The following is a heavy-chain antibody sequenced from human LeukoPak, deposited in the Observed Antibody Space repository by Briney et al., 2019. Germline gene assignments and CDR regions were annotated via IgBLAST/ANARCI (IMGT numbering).Heavy chain of an antibody. V-gene: IGHV3-7*01. D-gene: IGHD5-12*01. Sequence: GGSLRLSCVVSRFNLGSSWMSWVRQAPGKGLEWVANIKEDGSQTYYVDSVKGRFTISRDNAKNSLYMQLNSLRVEDTAVYYCARDRGWLAHDCWGQGTLVTVSP. CDR2: IKEDGSQT. CDR3: ARDRGWLAHDC. CDR1: RFNLGSSW. J-gene: IGHJ4*02.